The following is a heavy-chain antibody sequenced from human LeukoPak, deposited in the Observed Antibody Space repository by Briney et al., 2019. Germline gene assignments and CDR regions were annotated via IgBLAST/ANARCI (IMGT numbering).Heavy chain of an antibody. CDR2: MSGSGVNT. D-gene: IGHD3-22*01. CDR1: GFTFRSYG. Sequence: GGSLRLSCAASGFTFRSYGMSWVRQAPGKGLEWVSGMSGSGVNTDYADSVKGRFTISRDNSKNTLYLQMNSLRAEDTAVYYCAKDRYYYDSSIGLYYFDYWGQGTLVTVSS. V-gene: IGHV3-23*01. CDR3: AKDRYYYDSSIGLYYFDY. J-gene: IGHJ4*02.